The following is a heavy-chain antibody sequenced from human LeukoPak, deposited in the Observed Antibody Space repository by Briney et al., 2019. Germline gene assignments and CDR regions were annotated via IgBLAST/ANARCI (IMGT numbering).Heavy chain of an antibody. D-gene: IGHD4-17*01. CDR2: ISNTGGTT. Sequence: GGSLRLSCAASEFTLSTYSMNWVRQAPGKGLEWISYISNTGGTTYYADSVKGRFTTSRDNAKNSVFLQMNSLRADDTAVYYCARDAVVTTVTPFYYNYSMDVWGQGTTVAVSS. V-gene: IGHV3-48*04. CDR3: ARDAVVTTVTPFYYNYSMDV. CDR1: EFTLSTYS. J-gene: IGHJ6*02.